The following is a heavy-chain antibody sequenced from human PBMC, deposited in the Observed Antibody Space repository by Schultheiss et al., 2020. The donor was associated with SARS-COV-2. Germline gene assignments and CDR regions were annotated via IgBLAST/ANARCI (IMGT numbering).Heavy chain of an antibody. CDR1: GFTFSMYW. J-gene: IGHJ6*02. V-gene: IGHV3-74*01. Sequence: GGSLRLSCAASGFTFSMYWMHWVRQAPGKGLEWVSRIDTDGSTTSYADSVKGRFTISRDNAKNTLYLQMNRLRAEDTAVYYCARDIGGGFGAALYYYGMDVWGQGTTVTVSS. CDR2: IDTDGSTT. D-gene: IGHD3-16*01. CDR3: ARDIGGGFGAALYYYGMDV.